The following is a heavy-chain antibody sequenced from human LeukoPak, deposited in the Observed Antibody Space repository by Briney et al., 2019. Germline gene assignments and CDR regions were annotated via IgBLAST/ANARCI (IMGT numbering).Heavy chain of an antibody. Sequence: SETLSLTCAVYGGSFSGYYWVWIRQPPGKGLEWIGGINNSGGTYNSPSLKSRGTISIDSSKNQFSLKLTSMSASDTAVYYCARGQWPIDYWGQGTPVTVSS. CDR1: GGSFSGYY. D-gene: IGHD6-19*01. V-gene: IGHV4-34*04. CDR3: ARGQWPIDY. J-gene: IGHJ4*02. CDR2: INNSGGT.